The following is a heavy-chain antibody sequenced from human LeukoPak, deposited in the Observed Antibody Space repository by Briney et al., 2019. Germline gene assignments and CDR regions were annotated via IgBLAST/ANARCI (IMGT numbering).Heavy chain of an antibody. Sequence: PGGSLRLSCAASGFTFSSYGMSWVRQAPGKGLEWVSAISGSGGSTYYADSVKGRFTISRDNSKNTLYLQMNSLRAEDTAVYYCAKAGYYGDYHFDYWGQGTLVTVSS. CDR3: AKAGYYGDYHFDY. J-gene: IGHJ4*02. D-gene: IGHD4-17*01. CDR2: ISGSGGST. CDR1: GFTFSSYG. V-gene: IGHV3-23*01.